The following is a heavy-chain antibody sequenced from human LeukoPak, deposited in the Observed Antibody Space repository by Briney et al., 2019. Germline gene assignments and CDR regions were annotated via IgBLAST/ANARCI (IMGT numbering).Heavy chain of an antibody. D-gene: IGHD5-18*01. CDR2: IHPNSGAT. J-gene: IGHJ6*02. V-gene: IGHV1-2*02. CDR3: ARNTAPGYGLDV. CDR1: GYTFTGYY. Sequence: ASVKVSCKASGYTFTGYYIHWVRQAPGQGFGWMGWIHPNSGATGYAQNFQGRVTMTRDTSISTAYMDLSRLRSDDTAVYYCARNTAPGYGLDVWGQGTPVTVSS.